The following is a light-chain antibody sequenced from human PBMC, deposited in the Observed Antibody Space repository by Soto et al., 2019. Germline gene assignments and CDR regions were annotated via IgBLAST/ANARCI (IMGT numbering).Light chain of an antibody. V-gene: IGKV1-6*01. J-gene: IGKJ2*01. CDR1: QDIRVD. Sequence: AIQMTQSPPSLSASVGDRVIITCRASQDIRVDVGWLQQRPGHAPNLLIYAASTLHTGVPSTFTGSGSGTVFTLTFTARQPEVVATYFCLKDYDFPSPFGQGTKLRS. CDR2: AAS. CDR3: LKDYDFPSP.